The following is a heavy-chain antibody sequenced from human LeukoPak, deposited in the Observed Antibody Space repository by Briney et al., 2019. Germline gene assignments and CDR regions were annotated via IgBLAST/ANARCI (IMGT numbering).Heavy chain of an antibody. CDR2: IYYSGST. V-gene: IGHV4-39*01. J-gene: IGHJ4*02. CDR1: GGSISSTGYY. Sequence: SETLSLTCTVSGGSISSTGYYWGWIRQPRGKGLEWIGSIYYSGSTYYKPPLKSRVTISVDTSKNQFSLKVSSVTAADTALYYCARQSTKDNSGWFFDFWGQGTLVTVSS. D-gene: IGHD6-19*01. CDR3: ARQSTKDNSGWFFDF.